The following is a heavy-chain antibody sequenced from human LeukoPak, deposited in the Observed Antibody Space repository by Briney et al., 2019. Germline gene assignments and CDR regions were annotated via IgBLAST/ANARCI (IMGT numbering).Heavy chain of an antibody. V-gene: IGHV1-2*06. J-gene: IGHJ3*02. CDR3: ARLDSYDAFDI. CDR2: INPNSGGT. Sequence: ASVKVSCKASGYTFTGFYMHWVRQAPGQGLEWMGRINPNSGGTNYAQKFQGRVTMTRDTSISTAYMELSRLRSDDTAVYYCARLDSYDAFDIWGQGTRVTVSS. CDR1: GYTFTGFY. D-gene: IGHD3-22*01.